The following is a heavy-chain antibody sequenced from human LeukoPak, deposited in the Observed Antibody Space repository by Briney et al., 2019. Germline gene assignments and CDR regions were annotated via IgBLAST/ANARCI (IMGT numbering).Heavy chain of an antibody. Sequence: PSETLSLTCAVYGGSFSGYYWSWIRQPPGKGLEWIGEINHSGSTNYNPSLKSRVPISVDTSKNHFSLKLSSVTAADTAVYYCARAPAAGDDWFDPWGQGTLVTVSS. V-gene: IGHV4-34*01. CDR2: INHSGST. CDR1: GGSFSGYY. CDR3: ARAPAAGDDWFDP. J-gene: IGHJ5*02. D-gene: IGHD6-13*01.